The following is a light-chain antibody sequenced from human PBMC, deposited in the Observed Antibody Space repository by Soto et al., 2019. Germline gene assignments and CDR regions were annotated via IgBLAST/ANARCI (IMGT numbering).Light chain of an antibody. CDR3: SSYTSSSTVV. Sequence: QSALTQPASVSGSPGQSITISCTGTSSDVGGYNYVSWYQQHPGKAPKLMIYDVSYRLSGVSNRFSGSKSGNTASLTISGLQAEDEADYYCSSYTSSSTVVFGGWTKLTVL. CDR2: DVS. V-gene: IGLV2-14*01. J-gene: IGLJ3*02. CDR1: SSDVGGYNY.